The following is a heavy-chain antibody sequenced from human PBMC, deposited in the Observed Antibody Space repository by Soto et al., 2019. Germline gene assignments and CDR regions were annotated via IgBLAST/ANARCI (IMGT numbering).Heavy chain of an antibody. D-gene: IGHD6-13*01. CDR2: INPNSGGT. CDR3: AREMGIAAAGTDYYYGMDV. CDR1: GYTFTGYY. J-gene: IGHJ6*02. V-gene: IGHV1-2*04. Sequence: ASVKVSGKASGYTFTGYYMHWVRQAPGQGLEWMGWINPNSGGTNYAQKFQGWVTMTRDTSISTAYMELSRLRSDDTAVYYCAREMGIAAAGTDYYYGMDVWGQGTTVTVSS.